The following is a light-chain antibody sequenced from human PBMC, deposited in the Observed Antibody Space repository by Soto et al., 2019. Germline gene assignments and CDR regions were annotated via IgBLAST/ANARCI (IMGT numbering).Light chain of an antibody. CDR1: QSFSGSY. CDR2: GAS. CDR3: QQRGKWPST. V-gene: IGKV3D-20*02. J-gene: IGKJ2*02. Sequence: EIVLTQSPGALSVSPGDRATLSCRASQSFSGSYLAWYQQKPGQAPRLLIYGASSRATGIPDRFSGRGSGTDFTLTISRLEPEDCAVYYCQQRGKWPSTFGPGTKVEMK.